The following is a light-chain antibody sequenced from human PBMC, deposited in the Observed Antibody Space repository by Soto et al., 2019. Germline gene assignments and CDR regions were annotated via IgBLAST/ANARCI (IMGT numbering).Light chain of an antibody. J-gene: IGKJ1*01. Sequence: EIVMTQSPATLSVSPGERATLSCRASQSVSSNLAWYQQKPGQAPRLIIYGAFTRATGIPARFSGSGSGTEFTLTISSLQSEDFAVYYCQQYNNWPPWTFSQGTKVEIK. CDR1: QSVSSN. CDR2: GAF. V-gene: IGKV3-15*01. CDR3: QQYNNWPPWT.